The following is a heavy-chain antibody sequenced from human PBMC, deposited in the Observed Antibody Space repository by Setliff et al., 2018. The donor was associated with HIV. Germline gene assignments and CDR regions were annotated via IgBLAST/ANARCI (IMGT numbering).Heavy chain of an antibody. Sequence: SETLSLTCTVSGGSISSSSYYWGWIRQHPGKGPEWIAHIYHNGNTYYNPSLKSRLTMSIDTPKNQFSLGLSSVTAADTAVYYCARERDDSGDYLSLFVHWGQGALVTVSS. CDR3: ARERDDSGDYLSLFVH. CDR1: GGSISSSSYY. D-gene: IGHD4-17*01. CDR2: IYHNGNT. J-gene: IGHJ4*02. V-gene: IGHV4-31*03.